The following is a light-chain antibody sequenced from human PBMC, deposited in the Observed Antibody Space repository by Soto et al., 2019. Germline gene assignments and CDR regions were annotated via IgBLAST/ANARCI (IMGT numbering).Light chain of an antibody. CDR2: GAS. CDR1: QSLSSD. J-gene: IGKJ1*01. CDR3: QQYNKWPRT. Sequence: EIVMTQSPATLSASPGERATLSCRASQSLSSDLAWYQQKVGQAPRLLIYGASTRATGIPARYSGSGSGTEFNFTISXLQSEDFAVYYCQQYNKWPRTFGQGTKV. V-gene: IGKV3-15*01.